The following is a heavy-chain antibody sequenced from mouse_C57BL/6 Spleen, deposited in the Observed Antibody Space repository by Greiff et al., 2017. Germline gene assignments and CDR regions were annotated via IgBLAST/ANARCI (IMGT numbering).Heavy chain of an antibody. J-gene: IGHJ2*01. D-gene: IGHD2-1*01. V-gene: IGHV14-2*01. Sequence: EVKLQESGAELVKPGASVKLSCTASGFNIKDYYMHWVKQRTEQGLEWIGRIDPEDGETKYAPKFQGKATITADTSSNTAYLQLSSLTSEDTAVYYCAISWGNLYYFDYWGQGTTLTVSS. CDR2: IDPEDGET. CDR1: GFNIKDYY. CDR3: AISWGNLYYFDY.